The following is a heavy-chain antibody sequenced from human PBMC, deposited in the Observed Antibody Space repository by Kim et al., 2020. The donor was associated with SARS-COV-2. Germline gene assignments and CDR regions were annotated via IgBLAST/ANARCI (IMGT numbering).Heavy chain of an antibody. CDR1: GFTFTNAW. CDR2: SKSETDGGTA. CDR3: ATDPVARPSGEFFYAY. V-gene: IGHV3-15*01. J-gene: IGHJ4*02. D-gene: IGHD3-10*01. Sequence: GGSLRLSCAASGFTFTNAWMNWVRQAPGKGLEWICRSKSETDGGTADYGAPVKGRFSISRDDAKNTLYLQMNSLQPEDTSVYYCATDPVARPSGEFFYAYWGQGTLVTVSS.